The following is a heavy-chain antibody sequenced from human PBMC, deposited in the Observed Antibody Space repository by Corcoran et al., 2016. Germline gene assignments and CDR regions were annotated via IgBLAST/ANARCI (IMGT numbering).Heavy chain of an antibody. CDR2: ISAYNGNT. Sequence: QVQLVQSGAEVKKPGASVKVSCKASGYTFTSYGISWVRQAPGQGLEWMGWISAYNGNTNYAQKPQGRVTMTTDTSTSTAYRELRSLRSDDTAGYYCASICSGGSCMAWNYWGQGTLVTVSS. D-gene: IGHD2-15*01. CDR1: GYTFTSYG. V-gene: IGHV1-18*01. J-gene: IGHJ4*02. CDR3: ASICSGGSCMAWNY.